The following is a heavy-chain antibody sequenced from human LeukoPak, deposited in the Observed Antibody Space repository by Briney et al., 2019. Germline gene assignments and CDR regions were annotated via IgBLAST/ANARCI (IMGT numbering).Heavy chain of an antibody. D-gene: IGHD3-3*01. V-gene: IGHV3-48*04. CDR2: ISSSSSTI. CDR3: ARGLYDLNQYFRH. J-gene: IGHJ1*01. Sequence: PGGSLRLSCAASGFTFSSYSMNWVRQAPGKGLEWVSYISSSSSTIYYADSVKGRFTISRDNAKNSLYLQMNSLRAEDTAVYYCARGLYDLNQYFRHWGQGTLVTVSS. CDR1: GFTFSSYS.